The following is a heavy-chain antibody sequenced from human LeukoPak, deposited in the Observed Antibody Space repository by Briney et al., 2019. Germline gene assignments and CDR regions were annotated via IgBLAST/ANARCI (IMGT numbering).Heavy chain of an antibody. D-gene: IGHD3-10*01. J-gene: IGHJ4*02. Sequence: SETLSLTCTVSGGSISSGGYYWSWIRQHPGKGLEWIGYIYYSRSTYYNPSLKSRVTISVDTSKNQFSLKLSAVTAADTAVYYCARDPGITMVRGVYFDYWGQGTLVTVSS. CDR1: GGSISSGGYY. V-gene: IGHV4-31*03. CDR2: IYYSRST. CDR3: ARDPGITMVRGVYFDY.